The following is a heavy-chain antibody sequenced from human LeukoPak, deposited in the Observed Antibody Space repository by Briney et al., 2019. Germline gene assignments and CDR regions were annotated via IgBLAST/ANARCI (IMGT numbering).Heavy chain of an antibody. CDR2: IYSGGST. Sequence: GGSLRLSCAASGFTFSSYSMNWVRQAPGKGLEWVSVIYSGGSTYYADSVKGRFTISRDNSKNTLYLQMNSLRAEDTAVYYCARGTVEMATMEDYWGQGTLVTVSS. D-gene: IGHD5-24*01. J-gene: IGHJ4*02. CDR3: ARGTVEMATMEDY. V-gene: IGHV3-53*01. CDR1: GFTFSSYS.